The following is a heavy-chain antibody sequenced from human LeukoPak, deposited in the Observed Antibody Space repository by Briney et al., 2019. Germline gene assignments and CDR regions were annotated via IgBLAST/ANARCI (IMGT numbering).Heavy chain of an antibody. CDR2: ISGSGAKT. Sequence: GGSLRLSCAASGFTFSTYAMNWVRQAPGKGLEWVSAISGSGAKTYYADFVKGRFTISRDNSKNALYLQMNSLRAEDTAVYYCANDLGWIQLNLGRGQGTLVTVSS. J-gene: IGHJ4*02. CDR1: GFTFSTYA. D-gene: IGHD5-18*01. CDR3: ANDLGWIQLNLG. V-gene: IGHV3-23*01.